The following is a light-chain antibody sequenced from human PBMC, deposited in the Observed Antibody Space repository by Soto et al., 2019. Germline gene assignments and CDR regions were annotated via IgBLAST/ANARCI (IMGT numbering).Light chain of an antibody. J-gene: IGKJ5*01. V-gene: IGKV3-20*01. Sequence: EIVLTQSPGTLSLSQGERATLSCRAIQSMRSSYLAWYQQKPGQAPRLLIYGASSRATGIPDRFSGSGSGTEFTPSINSLQSEDFALYYCQQYSDWPLTFGQGTRLEI. CDR1: QSMRSSY. CDR2: GAS. CDR3: QQYSDWPLT.